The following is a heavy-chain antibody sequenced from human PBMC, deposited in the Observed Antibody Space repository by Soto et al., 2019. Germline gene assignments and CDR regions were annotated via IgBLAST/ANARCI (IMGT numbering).Heavy chain of an antibody. CDR1: GFTFSSYA. CDR3: AKDRAITMIVVVYFDY. J-gene: IGHJ4*02. V-gene: IGHV3-23*01. CDR2: ISACGGST. Sequence: GGSLRLSCAASGFTFSSYAMSWVRQAPGKGLEWVSAISACGGSTYYADSVKGRFTISRDNSKNTLYLQMNSLRAEDTAVYYCAKDRAITMIVVVYFDYWGQGTLVTVSS. D-gene: IGHD3-22*01.